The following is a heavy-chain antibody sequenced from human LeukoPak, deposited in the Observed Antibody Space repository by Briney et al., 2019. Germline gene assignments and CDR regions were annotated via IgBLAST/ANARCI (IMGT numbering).Heavy chain of an antibody. D-gene: IGHD3-22*01. V-gene: IGHV3-30*02. CDR2: IRDDGSNK. Sequence: GGSLRLSCAASGFTFSSYGMHWVRQAPGKGLEWVAFIRDDGSNKYYADSVKGRFTISRDNSKNTLYLQMNSLRAEDTAVYYCAKSRESYYYDSSGPVDYWGQGTLVTVSS. CDR3: AKSRESYYYDSSGPVDY. J-gene: IGHJ4*02. CDR1: GFTFSSYG.